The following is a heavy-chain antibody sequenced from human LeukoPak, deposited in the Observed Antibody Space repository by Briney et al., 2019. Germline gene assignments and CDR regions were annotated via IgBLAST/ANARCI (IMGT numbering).Heavy chain of an antibody. Sequence: SVTVSCTSSGGTFSSYAISWVRQAPGQGLEWMGGIIPIFGTANYAQKFQGRVTIIADESTSIAYMELSSLRSEDTAVYYCAATPYDSSGYYPYYYYGMDVWGQGTTVTVSS. CDR2: IIPIFGTA. D-gene: IGHD3-22*01. J-gene: IGHJ6*02. V-gene: IGHV1-69*01. CDR1: GGTFSSYA. CDR3: AATPYDSSGYYPYYYYGMDV.